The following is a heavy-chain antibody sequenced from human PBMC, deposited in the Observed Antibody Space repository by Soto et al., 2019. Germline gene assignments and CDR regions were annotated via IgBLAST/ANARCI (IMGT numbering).Heavy chain of an antibody. D-gene: IGHD1-26*01. Sequence: QVQLQQWGAGLLKPSETLSLTCGVYGASFSTYHWSWIRQPPGKGLEWIGEINHSGSTNYNPSLMSRVTISVDTSRNYFSLKLTSVTAADTAVYYCARGWEVQRHMDVWGKGTTGTVSS. V-gene: IGHV4-34*01. J-gene: IGHJ6*03. CDR3: ARGWEVQRHMDV. CDR2: INHSGST. CDR1: GASFSTYH.